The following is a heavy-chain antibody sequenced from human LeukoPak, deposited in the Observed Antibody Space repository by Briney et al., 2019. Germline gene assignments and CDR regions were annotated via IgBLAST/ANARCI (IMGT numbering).Heavy chain of an antibody. CDR2: IIPIFGTA. CDR1: GGTFSSYA. CDR3: ARAAGPRYCSSTSCRNDYYYGMDV. D-gene: IGHD2-2*01. J-gene: IGHJ6*04. V-gene: IGHV1-69*06. Sequence: ASVKVSCKASGGTFSSYAISWVRQAPGQGLEWMGGIIPIFGTAHYAQKFQGRVTITADKSTSTAYMELSSLRSEDTAVYYCARAAGPRYCSSTSCRNDYYYGMDVWGKGTTVTVSS.